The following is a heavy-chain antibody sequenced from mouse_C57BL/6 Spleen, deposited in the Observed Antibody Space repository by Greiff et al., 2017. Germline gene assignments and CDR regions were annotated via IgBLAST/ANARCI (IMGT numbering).Heavy chain of an antibody. CDR1: GYTFTSYW. D-gene: IGHD1-1*01. V-gene: IGHV1-59*01. CDR2: IDPSDSYT. J-gene: IGHJ1*03. CDR3: ARGGVVATGYFDV. Sequence: VQLQQPGAELVRPGTSVKLSCKASGYTFTSYWMHWVKQRPGQGLEWIGVIDPSDSYTNYNQKFKGKATLTVDTSSSTAYMQLSSLTSEDSAVYYCARGGVVATGYFDVWGTGTTVTVSS.